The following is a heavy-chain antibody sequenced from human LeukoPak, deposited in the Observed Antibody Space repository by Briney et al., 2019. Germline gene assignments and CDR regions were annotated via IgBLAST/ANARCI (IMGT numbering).Heavy chain of an antibody. J-gene: IGHJ4*02. CDR3: ARDPDYGDYVFVY. CDR1: GGTFSSYA. Sequence: SVKVSCKASGGTFSSYAISWVRQAPGQGLEWMGRIIPILGIANYAQKFQGRVTITADKSTSTAYMELSSLRSEDTAVYYCARDPDYGDYVFVYWGQGTLVTVSS. D-gene: IGHD4-17*01. V-gene: IGHV1-69*04. CDR2: IIPILGIA.